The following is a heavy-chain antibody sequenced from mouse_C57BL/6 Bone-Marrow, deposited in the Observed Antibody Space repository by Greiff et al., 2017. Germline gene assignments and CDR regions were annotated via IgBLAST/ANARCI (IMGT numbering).Heavy chain of an antibody. CDR2: ISSGGSYT. D-gene: IGHD1-1*01. V-gene: IGHV5-6*02. CDR1: GFTFSSYG. Sequence: DVKLVESGGDLVKPGGSLKLSCAASGFTFSSYGMSWVRQTPDKRLEWVATISSGGSYTYYPDSVKGRFTISRDNAKNTLYLQMSSLKSEDTAMYYCARHGGTTVVPYYFDYWGQGTTLTVSS. CDR3: ARHGGTTVVPYYFDY. J-gene: IGHJ2*01.